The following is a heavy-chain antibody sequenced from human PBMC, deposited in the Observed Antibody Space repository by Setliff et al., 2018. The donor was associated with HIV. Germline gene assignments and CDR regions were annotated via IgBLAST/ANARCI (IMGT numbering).Heavy chain of an antibody. Sequence: ASVKVSCKASGYTFSSNDINWVRQATGQGLEWMGWMNPNSGNTGYAQKFQGRVTMTRDTSISTAYMELSGLKYEDTAVYYCARDGLLVAGIRFDYWGQGTLVTVSS. CDR1: GYTFSSND. CDR2: MNPNSGNT. CDR3: ARDGLLVAGIRFDY. V-gene: IGHV1-8*01. J-gene: IGHJ4*02. D-gene: IGHD6-19*01.